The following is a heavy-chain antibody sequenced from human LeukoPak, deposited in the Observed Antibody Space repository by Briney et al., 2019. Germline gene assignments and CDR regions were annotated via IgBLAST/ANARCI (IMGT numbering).Heavy chain of an antibody. CDR3: ARRFCSGGSCYEAS. CDR2: ISYSGST. Sequence: SETLSLTCTVSGGSISSYYWSWIRQPPGEGLAWIGYISYSGSTNYNPSLKSRVTISVDTSKNHFSLKVRSVTAADTAVYYCARRFCSGGSCYEASWGQGTLVTVSS. V-gene: IGHV4-59*01. CDR1: GGSISSYY. D-gene: IGHD2-15*01. J-gene: IGHJ5*02.